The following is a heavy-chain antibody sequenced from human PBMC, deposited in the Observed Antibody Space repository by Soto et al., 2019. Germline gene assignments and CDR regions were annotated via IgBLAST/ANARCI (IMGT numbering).Heavy chain of an antibody. CDR2: ISGSGGST. J-gene: IGHJ6*03. CDR3: AKVRYGSGRSHGPYYYYMDV. V-gene: IGHV3-23*01. Sequence: GGSLRLSCAASGFTFSSYAMSWVRQAPGKGLEWVSAISGSGGSTYYADSVKGRFTISRDDSKNTLYLQMNSLRAEDTAVYYCAKVRYGSGRSHGPYYYYMDVWGKGTTVTVSS. D-gene: IGHD3-10*01. CDR1: GFTFSSYA.